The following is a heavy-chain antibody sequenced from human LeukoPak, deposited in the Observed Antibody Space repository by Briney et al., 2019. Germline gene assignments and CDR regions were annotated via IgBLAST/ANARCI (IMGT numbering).Heavy chain of an antibody. V-gene: IGHV4-59*08. J-gene: IGHJ5*02. CDR1: GGSISSYY. D-gene: IGHD4-17*01. CDR2: ISYSGST. CDR3: ARHYYGDYEGWFDP. Sequence: SETLSLTCTVSGGSISSYYWSWIRQPPGKGLEGMGYISYSGSTNYNPSLKSRVTISVDTSKNQFSLKLSSVTAADTAVYYCARHYYGDYEGWFDPWGQGTLVTVSS.